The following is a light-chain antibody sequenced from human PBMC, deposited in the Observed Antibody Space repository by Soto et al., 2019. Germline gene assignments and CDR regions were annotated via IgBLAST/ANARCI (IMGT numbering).Light chain of an antibody. Sequence: DIPMTQSPAAMSASVGDRVTITCRASQGITQSLVWFQQKPGKVPKRLIYAASSLQSGVPSRFSGSGSGTEFTLTISSLQPEDSATYFCLQYNSYPVTFGGGTEVEIK. CDR1: QGITQS. CDR3: LQYNSYPVT. V-gene: IGKV1-17*03. J-gene: IGKJ4*01. CDR2: AAS.